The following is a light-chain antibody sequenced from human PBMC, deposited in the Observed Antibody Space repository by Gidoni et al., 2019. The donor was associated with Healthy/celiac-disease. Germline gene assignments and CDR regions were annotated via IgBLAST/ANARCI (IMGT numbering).Light chain of an antibody. Sequence: DIQMTQSPSSLSASVGDRVTITCRASQSISSYLNWYQQKPGKAPKRLIYAASSLQSGVPARFSGRGSGKDFTLTISSLQPEDFATYYCQQSYSTPYTFGQGTKLEIK. CDR2: AAS. CDR1: QSISSY. J-gene: IGKJ2*01. CDR3: QQSYSTPYT. V-gene: IGKV1-39*01.